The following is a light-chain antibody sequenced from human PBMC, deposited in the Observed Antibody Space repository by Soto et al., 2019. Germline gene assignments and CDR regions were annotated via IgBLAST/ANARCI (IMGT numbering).Light chain of an antibody. J-gene: IGKJ4*01. Sequence: DIQLTQSPDSLSASVGDRVTITCRASQTIRTLLNWYQQKSGKAPKVLIYSASTLQSGVPSRFSGSGSGTDFTLTINSLQPEDFATYYCQQSYDAPRTFGGGTKVDIK. CDR2: SAS. V-gene: IGKV1-39*01. CDR1: QTIRTL. CDR3: QQSYDAPRT.